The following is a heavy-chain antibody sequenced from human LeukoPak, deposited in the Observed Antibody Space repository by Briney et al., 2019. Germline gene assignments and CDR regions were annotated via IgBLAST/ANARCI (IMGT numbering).Heavy chain of an antibody. J-gene: IGHJ4*02. CDR3: ATWRQLWSPYFDY. CDR1: GFTFSSYA. V-gene: IGHV3-23*01. D-gene: IGHD5-18*01. Sequence: GGSLRLSCTASGFTFSSYAMSWVRQAPGKGLEWVSAISGSGGSTYYADSVKGRFTISRDNSKNTLYLQMNSLRAEDTAVYYCATWRQLWSPYFDYWGQGTLVTVSS. CDR2: ISGSGGST.